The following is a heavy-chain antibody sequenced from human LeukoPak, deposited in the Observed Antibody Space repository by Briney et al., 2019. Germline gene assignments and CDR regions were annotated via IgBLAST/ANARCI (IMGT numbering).Heavy chain of an antibody. J-gene: IGHJ4*02. Sequence: SETLSLTCTVSGGSIRSSNYYWGWIRQPPGKGLEWIGSIYYSGSTYYNPSLKSRVTISVDTSKNQFSLKLSSVTAADTAVYYCASRWYSSSWSFDYWGQGTLVTVSS. CDR1: GGSIRSSNYY. CDR3: ASRWYSSSWSFDY. CDR2: IYYSGST. V-gene: IGHV4-39*01. D-gene: IGHD6-13*01.